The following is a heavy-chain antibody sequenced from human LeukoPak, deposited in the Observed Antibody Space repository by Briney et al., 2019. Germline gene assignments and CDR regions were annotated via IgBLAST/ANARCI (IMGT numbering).Heavy chain of an antibody. J-gene: IGHJ6*03. Sequence: GGSLRLLRGACGFIYRSYAMIGVPEPPGKGRVWDSAISRSCGSTYNAESVKGRFTISRDNSKNTLYLQMNSLRAEDTAVYYCARGSTSWYYYMDVWGKGTTVTVSS. CDR1: GFIYRSYA. V-gene: IGHV3-23*01. D-gene: IGHD2-2*01. CDR3: ARGSTSWYYYMDV. CDR2: ISRSCGST.